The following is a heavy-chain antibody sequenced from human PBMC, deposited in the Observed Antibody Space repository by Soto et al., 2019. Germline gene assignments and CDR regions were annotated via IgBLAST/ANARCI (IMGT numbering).Heavy chain of an antibody. CDR3: GKDPNGDYVGAFEF. CDR2: ISATGGST. D-gene: IGHD4-17*01. J-gene: IGHJ3*01. V-gene: IGHV3-23*01. Sequence: EVQLLESGGGLVQPGGSLRLSCAASGFTFSSYAMSWVRQAPGKGLEWVSGISATGGSTYYADSVKGRFAISRDNSKNTLSLQMNSLRADDTAVYYCGKDPNGDYVGAFEFWGQGTMVTVSS. CDR1: GFTFSSYA.